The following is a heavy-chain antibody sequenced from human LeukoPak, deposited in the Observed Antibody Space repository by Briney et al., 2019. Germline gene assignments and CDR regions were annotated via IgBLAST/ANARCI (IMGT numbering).Heavy chain of an antibody. V-gene: IGHV1-24*01. J-gene: IGHJ6*03. CDR1: GYTLTELS. CDR2: FDPEDGET. Sequence: GASVKVSCKVSGYTLTELSMHWVRQAPGKGLGWMGGFDPEDGETIYAQKFQGRVTMTEDTSTDTAYMELSSLRSEDTAVYYCATTSSRGYYYYYMDVWGKGTTVTVSS. CDR3: ATTSSRGYYYYYMDV.